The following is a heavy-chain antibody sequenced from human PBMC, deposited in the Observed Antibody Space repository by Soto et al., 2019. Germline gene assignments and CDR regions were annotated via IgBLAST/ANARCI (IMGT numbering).Heavy chain of an antibody. CDR2: ISAYNGNT. J-gene: IGHJ3*02. V-gene: IGHV1-18*01. CDR3: ASARRGYSPYAFDI. CDR1: GYTFTSYG. D-gene: IGHD6-25*01. Sequence: ASVKVSCKASGYTFTSYGISWVRQAPGQGLEWMGWISAYNGNTNYAQKLQGRVTMTTDTSTSTAYMELSRLRSDDTAVYYCASARRGYSPYAFDIWGQATMATV.